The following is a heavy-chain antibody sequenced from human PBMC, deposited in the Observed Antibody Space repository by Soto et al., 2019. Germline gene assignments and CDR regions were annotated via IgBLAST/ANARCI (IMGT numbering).Heavy chain of an antibody. CDR2: MGTYNGNT. D-gene: IGHD3-10*01. J-gene: IGHJ5*02. CDR3: AREDYGSGISVYNWFDP. CDR1: GYTFTSYG. V-gene: IGHV1-18*01. Sequence: ASVKVSCKASGYTFTSYGISWGRQAPGQGLEWMGWMGTYNGNTDYGQKFQGRVTMTTETPTSTAYMELRSLRSDDTAVYYCAREDYGSGISVYNWFDPWGQGTLVTVSS.